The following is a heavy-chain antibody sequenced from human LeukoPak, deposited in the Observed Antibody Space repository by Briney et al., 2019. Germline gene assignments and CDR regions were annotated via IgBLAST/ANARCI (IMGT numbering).Heavy chain of an antibody. J-gene: IGHJ4*02. CDR3: ACQGGYYYDSSGYFL. CDR2: IYYSGST. V-gene: IGHV4-39*01. CDR1: GGSISSSSYY. Sequence: SETLSLTCTVSGGSISSSSYYWGWIRQPPGKGLEWIGSIYYSGSTYYNPSLKSRVTISVDTSKNQFSLKLSSVTAADTAVYYCACQGGYYYDSSGYFLWGQGTLVTVSS. D-gene: IGHD3-22*01.